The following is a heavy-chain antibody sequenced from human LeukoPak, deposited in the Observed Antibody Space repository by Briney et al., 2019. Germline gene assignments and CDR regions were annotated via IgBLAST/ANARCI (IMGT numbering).Heavy chain of an antibody. Sequence: GGSLRLSCAASGFTFSSYAMSWVRQAPGKGLEWVSGITGSGGSTYYADSVKGRFTISRDNSKNTLYLQMNSLRAEDTAVYYCASGGSIAVATPLDYWGQGTLVTVSS. CDR2: ITGSGGST. D-gene: IGHD6-19*01. CDR3: ASGGSIAVATPLDY. CDR1: GFTFSSYA. V-gene: IGHV3-23*01. J-gene: IGHJ4*02.